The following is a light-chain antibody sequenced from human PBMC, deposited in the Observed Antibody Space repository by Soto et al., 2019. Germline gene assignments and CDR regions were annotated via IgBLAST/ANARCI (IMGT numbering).Light chain of an antibody. J-gene: IGKJ5*01. CDR1: QTVSSS. Sequence: PGERATLSCRASQTVSSSSLAWYLQKPGQAPRLLIYGASTRATGTPARFSGSGSGTEFTLTISSLQSEDFAVYYCKQYNTWPPFTFGQGTRLEI. CDR3: KQYNTWPPFT. CDR2: GAS. V-gene: IGKV3-15*01.